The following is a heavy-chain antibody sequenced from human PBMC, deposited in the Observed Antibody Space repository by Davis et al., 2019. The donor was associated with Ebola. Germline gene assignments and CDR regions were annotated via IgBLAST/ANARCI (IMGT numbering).Heavy chain of an antibody. CDR2: ISLYDSGT. CDR1: GYSFTPYS. CDR3: ARQVKQSGYYGHAAFDI. D-gene: IGHD3-22*01. J-gene: IGHJ3*02. V-gene: IGHV5-51*01. Sequence: RQRSGYSFTPYSIGRVRQIPGKCLERMGIISLYDSGTSYSPSFQGQVTISVDQSISTAYLQWSLKPSDTAMYYSARQVKQSGYYGHAAFDIWGQGTLVSVSS.